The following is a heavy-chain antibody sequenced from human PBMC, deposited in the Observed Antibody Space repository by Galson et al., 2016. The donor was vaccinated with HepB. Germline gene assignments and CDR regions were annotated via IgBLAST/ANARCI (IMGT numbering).Heavy chain of an antibody. Sequence: LRLSCAASGFSFSDYYMSWIRQAPGKGLEWVSYISISSSYTNDADSVKGRFTISRDDAKNSLYLQMNSLRAEDTAVYYCARNYFIGVAGTDYGMDVWGQGTTVTVSS. CDR3: ARNYFIGVAGTDYGMDV. V-gene: IGHV3-11*06. D-gene: IGHD6-19*01. CDR2: ISISSSYT. CDR1: GFSFSDYY. J-gene: IGHJ6*02.